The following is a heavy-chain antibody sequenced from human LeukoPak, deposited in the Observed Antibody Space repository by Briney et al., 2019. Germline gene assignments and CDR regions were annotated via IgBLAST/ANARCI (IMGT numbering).Heavy chain of an antibody. J-gene: IGHJ4*02. D-gene: IGHD1-26*01. CDR2: IYYTGTP. CDR1: GDSIRSSW. Sequence: PETLPLTCTVSGDSIRSSWWAWIRQPPGKGLEWIGYIYYTGTPISYNPSLKSRVTISIDRSRNQFSLKLNSVTAADTAVYYCARDSRGNGPDFDYWGQGTLVTVSS. CDR3: ARDSRGNGPDFDY. V-gene: IGHV4-59*01.